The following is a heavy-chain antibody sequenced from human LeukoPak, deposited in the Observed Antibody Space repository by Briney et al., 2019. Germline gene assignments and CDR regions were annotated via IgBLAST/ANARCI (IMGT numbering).Heavy chain of an antibody. CDR3: ARGLAAASPYYFDY. Sequence: KPSETLFLTCTVSGGSISSYYWSWIRQPPGKGLEWIGYIYYSGSTNYNPSLKSRVTISVDTSKNQFSLKLSSVTAADTAVYYCARGLAAASPYYFDYWGQGTLVTVSS. D-gene: IGHD6-13*01. CDR1: GGSISSYY. J-gene: IGHJ4*02. V-gene: IGHV4-59*01. CDR2: IYYSGST.